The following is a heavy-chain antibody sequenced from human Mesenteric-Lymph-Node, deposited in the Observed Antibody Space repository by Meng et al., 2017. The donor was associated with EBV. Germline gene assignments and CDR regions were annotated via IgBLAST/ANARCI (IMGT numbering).Heavy chain of an antibody. J-gene: IGHJ4*02. CDR2: INHSGFS. CDR3: ARIRSIWGTYQNYYFDS. Sequence: QVQPQQGGAGLLKPSETLSLNCAVYGGSFSGFYWTWIRQSPGRDLEWIGEINHSGFSKYNPSLKSRLTISLDTSKNQVSLTLGSVTAADTAVYYCARIRSIWGTYQNYYFDSWGQGTLVTVSS. V-gene: IGHV4-34*01. D-gene: IGHD3-16*02. CDR1: GGSFSGFY.